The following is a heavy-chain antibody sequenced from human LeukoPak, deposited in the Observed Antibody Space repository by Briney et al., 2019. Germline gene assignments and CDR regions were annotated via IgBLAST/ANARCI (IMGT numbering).Heavy chain of an antibody. D-gene: IGHD3-22*01. V-gene: IGHV4-59*08. CDR1: GGSISSYY. CDR3: ARHGYYDSSGYYPLDY. J-gene: IGHJ4*02. CDR2: IYYSGNT. Sequence: SETLSLTCTVSGGSISSYYWSWIWQPPGKGLEWIGYIYYSGNTNYNPSLKSRVTISVDTSKNQFSLKLSSVTAADTAFYYCARHGYYDSSGYYPLDYWGQGTLVTVSS.